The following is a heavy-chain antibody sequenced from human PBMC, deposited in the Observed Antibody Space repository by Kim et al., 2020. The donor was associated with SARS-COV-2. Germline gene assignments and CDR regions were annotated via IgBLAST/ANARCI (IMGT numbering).Heavy chain of an antibody. V-gene: IGHV4-34*01. CDR1: GVSFSGYF. CDR3: ARVVRGFDI. CDR2: INHSGNT. J-gene: IGHJ3*02. Sequence: SETLSLICAVYGVSFSGYFWTWIRQSPGKGLEWIGHINHSGNTNYNPSLKSRVTISLDTSKNQFSLKLSSVTAADTAVYYCARVVRGFDIWGQGTLVTVS. D-gene: IGHD2-21*01.